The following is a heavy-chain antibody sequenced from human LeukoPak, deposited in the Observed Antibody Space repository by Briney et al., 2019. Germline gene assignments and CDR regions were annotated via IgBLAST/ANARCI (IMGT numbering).Heavy chain of an antibody. D-gene: IGHD6-19*01. J-gene: IGHJ5*02. CDR2: TYYGVKT. V-gene: IGHV4-59*02. CDR1: GGSVSFSS. CDR3: ATDHSSGWRSLYFDP. Sequence: SETLSLTCSVSGGSVSFSSWSWIRQPPGKGLECIGNTYYGVKTNYNPPLKSRVTIFVDTSENKFSLNFTSVTAADTAIYYCATDHSSGWRSLYFDPWGQGTLVTVSS.